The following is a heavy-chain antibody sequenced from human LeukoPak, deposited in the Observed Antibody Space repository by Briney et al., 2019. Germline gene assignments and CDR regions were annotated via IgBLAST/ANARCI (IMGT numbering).Heavy chain of an antibody. Sequence: GASVKVSCKASGGTFSSYAISWVRQAPGQGLEWMGGIIPIFGTANYAQKFQGRVTITTDESTSTAYMELSRLRSEDTAVYYCARDLGVAARPDYYYYMDVWGKGTTVTVSS. CDR2: IIPIFGTA. J-gene: IGHJ6*03. CDR1: GGTFSSYA. D-gene: IGHD6-6*01. CDR3: ARDLGVAARPDYYYYMDV. V-gene: IGHV1-69*05.